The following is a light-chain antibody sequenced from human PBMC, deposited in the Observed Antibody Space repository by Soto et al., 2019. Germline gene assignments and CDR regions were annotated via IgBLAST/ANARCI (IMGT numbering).Light chain of an antibody. V-gene: IGLV2-14*01. Sequence: QPVLTQPASVSGSPRQSITISCTGASSDVGGYTYVSWYQQHPGKAPKLMIYEVNNRPSGVSNRFSGSKSGNTASLTISGLQAEDEADYYCRSYTSSSTLYVFGTGTKVTVL. CDR2: EVN. CDR3: RSYTSSSTLYV. J-gene: IGLJ1*01. CDR1: SSDVGGYTY.